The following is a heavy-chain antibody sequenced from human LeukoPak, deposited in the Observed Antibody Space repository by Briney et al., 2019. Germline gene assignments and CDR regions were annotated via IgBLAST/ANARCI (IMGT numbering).Heavy chain of an antibody. V-gene: IGHV1-18*01. J-gene: IGHJ3*02. CDR1: GYTFTSYG. CDR3: VRDYFGSGTYYVFEI. CDR2: ISPNNGNT. Sequence: ASVKVSCKASGYTFTSYGISWVRQAPGQGLEWMGWISPNNGNTNYAPKLQGRVTMTTDTTTTTAYMELRSLRSDDTAVYFCVRDYFGSGTYYVFEIWGQGTMVIVSS. D-gene: IGHD3-10*01.